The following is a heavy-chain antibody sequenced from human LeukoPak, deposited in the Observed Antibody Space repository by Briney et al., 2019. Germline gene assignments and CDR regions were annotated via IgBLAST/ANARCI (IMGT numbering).Heavy chain of an antibody. CDR1: GGSISSYY. J-gene: IGHJ6*02. Sequence: PSETLSLTCTVSGGSISSYYWSWIRQPAGKGLEWIWRIYTSGSTNYNPSLKSRVTMSVDTSKNQFSLKLSSVTAAATAVYYCARYLYFGDYPSGYYGMDVWGQGTTVTVSS. CDR3: ARYLYFGDYPSGYYGMDV. CDR2: IYTSGST. V-gene: IGHV4-4*07. D-gene: IGHD4-17*01.